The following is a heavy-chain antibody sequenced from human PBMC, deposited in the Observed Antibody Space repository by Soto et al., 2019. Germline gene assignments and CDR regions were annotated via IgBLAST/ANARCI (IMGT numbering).Heavy chain of an antibody. J-gene: IGHJ5*02. CDR1: GYTFTSCG. CDR3: ARVLANSDSSGYYAPGWFAP. CDR2: ISAYNGNT. D-gene: IGHD3-22*01. V-gene: IGHV1-18*01. Sequence: ASVKACCRDSGYTFTSCGGRSVRKAPAQGHEWIGWISAYNGNTNYAQKLQGRVTMTTNTSPSTAYRELRSLRTDDTALYYCARVLANSDSSGYYAPGWFAPGGQGSLVTVSS.